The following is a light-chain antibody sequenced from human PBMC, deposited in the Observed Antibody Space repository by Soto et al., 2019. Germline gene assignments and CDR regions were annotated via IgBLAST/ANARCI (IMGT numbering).Light chain of an antibody. CDR3: QSYDSSLSAL. CDR2: CNN. Sequence: QSVLTQPPSVSGAPGQRVTISCTGSSSNIGAGYDVHWYQQLPGTAPKLLIFCNNHRPSGVPDRFSGSRSDTSASLAITGLQAEDEADYYCQSYDSSLSALFGGGTKLTVL. V-gene: IGLV1-40*01. J-gene: IGLJ2*01. CDR1: SSNIGAGYD.